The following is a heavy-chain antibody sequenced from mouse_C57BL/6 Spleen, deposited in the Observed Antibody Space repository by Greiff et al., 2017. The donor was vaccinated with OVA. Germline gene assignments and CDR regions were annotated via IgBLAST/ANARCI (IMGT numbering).Heavy chain of an antibody. CDR3: ARAYDYDDAMDY. Sequence: VQLQQSGPGLVKPSQSLSLTCSVTGYSITSGYYWNWIRQFPGNKLEWMGYISYDGSNNYNPSLKNRISITRDTSKNQFFLKLNSVTTEDTATYYCARAYDYDDAMDYWGQGTSVTVSS. CDR2: ISYDGSN. J-gene: IGHJ4*01. V-gene: IGHV3-6*01. CDR1: GYSITSGYY. D-gene: IGHD2-4*01.